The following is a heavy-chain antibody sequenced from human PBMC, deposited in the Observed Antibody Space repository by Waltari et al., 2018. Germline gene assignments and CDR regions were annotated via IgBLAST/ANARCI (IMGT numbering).Heavy chain of an antibody. D-gene: IGHD2-2*01. CDR1: GYNFSNYW. CDR2: NYPGDTDT. V-gene: IGHV5-51*01. J-gene: IGHJ5*02. Sequence: EVQLVQSGAEVRRPGESLSISCQGSGYNFSNYWIGWVRQQPGKGLEWMGINYPGDTDTRYSPSFQGQVTISVDKTIKTAYLQWSSLKASDTATYYCARHRTRSTLYNWCDPWGQGTHVSVSS. CDR3: ARHRTRSTLYNWCDP.